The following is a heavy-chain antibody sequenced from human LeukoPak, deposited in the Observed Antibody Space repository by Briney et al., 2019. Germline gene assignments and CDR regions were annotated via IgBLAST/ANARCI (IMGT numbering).Heavy chain of an antibody. CDR3: ARVISPITMVRGVKRYNWFDP. V-gene: IGHV4-34*01. CDR1: GGSCSGYY. J-gene: IGHJ5*02. CDR2: INHSGST. D-gene: IGHD3-10*01. Sequence: PSETLSLTCAVYGGSCSGYYWSWIRQPPGKGLEWIGEINHSGSTNYNPSLKSRVTISVDTSKNQFSLKLSSVTAADTAVYYCARVISPITMVRGVKRYNWFDPWGQGTLVTVSS.